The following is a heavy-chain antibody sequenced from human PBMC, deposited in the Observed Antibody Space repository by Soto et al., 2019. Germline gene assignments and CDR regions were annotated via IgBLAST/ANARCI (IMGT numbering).Heavy chain of an antibody. CDR2: VSAYNGNT. J-gene: IGHJ3*01. Sequence: QVHLVQSGPEVKKPGASVKVSCKASGYTFSTYGVSWVRQAPGQGLEWMGWVSAYNGNTNYAQNLQDRVTMTTDTSTCTAYMELRSLRSDDTAVYYCARDPTTIVTRDGFDLWGQGTIVTVSP. CDR1: GYTFSTYG. CDR3: ARDPTTIVTRDGFDL. D-gene: IGHD1-26*01. V-gene: IGHV1-18*01.